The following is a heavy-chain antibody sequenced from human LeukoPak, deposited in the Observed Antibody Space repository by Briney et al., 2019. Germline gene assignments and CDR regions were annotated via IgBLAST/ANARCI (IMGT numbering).Heavy chain of an antibody. V-gene: IGHV4-59*08. CDR1: GSSISSYY. CDR3: ARVNQLLWFGELLEDGFDY. Sequence: SETLSLTCTVSGSSISSYYWSWIRQPPGKGLEWIGYIYYSGSTNYNPSLKSRVTISVDTSKNQFSLKLSSVTAADTAVYYCARVNQLLWFGELLEDGFDYWGQGTLVTVSS. D-gene: IGHD3-10*01. J-gene: IGHJ4*02. CDR2: IYYSGST.